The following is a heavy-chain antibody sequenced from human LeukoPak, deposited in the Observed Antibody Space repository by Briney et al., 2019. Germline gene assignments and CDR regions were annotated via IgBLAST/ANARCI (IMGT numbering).Heavy chain of an antibody. Sequence: ASVKVSCKASGGTFSSYAISWVRQAPGQGLEWMGGIIPIFGTANYAQKFQGRVTITADESTSTAYMELSSLRSEDTAVYYCARDFEGTQQYGQQYYYYYMDVWGKGTTVTVSS. CDR1: GGTFSSYA. CDR3: ARDFEGTQQYGQQYYYYYMDV. V-gene: IGHV1-69*13. CDR2: IIPIFGTA. J-gene: IGHJ6*03. D-gene: IGHD6-13*01.